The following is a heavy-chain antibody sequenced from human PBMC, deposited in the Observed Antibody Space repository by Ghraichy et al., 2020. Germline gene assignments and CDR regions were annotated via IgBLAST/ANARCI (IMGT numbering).Heavy chain of an antibody. D-gene: IGHD6-13*01. CDR2: IYQSGTT. CDR3: ARGIGAAGWFDP. V-gene: IGHV4-61*01. CDR1: GGSVTSGNYH. Sequence: SETLSLTCTVSGGSVTSGNYHWSWIRQPPGKGLEWIGYIYQSGTTNYNPSLKSRVIISIDTSKNQFSLKLRSVTAADTAVYYCARGIGAAGWFDPWGQGTLVTVSS. J-gene: IGHJ5*02.